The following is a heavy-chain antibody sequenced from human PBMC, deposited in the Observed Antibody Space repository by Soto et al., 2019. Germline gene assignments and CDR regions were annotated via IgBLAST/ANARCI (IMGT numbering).Heavy chain of an antibody. J-gene: IGHJ4*02. CDR2: IYWDDAK. CDR3: AHVLGYCSGGSCYSGPSDY. D-gene: IGHD2-15*01. V-gene: IGHV2-5*02. CDR1: GFSLSTRGMS. Sequence: QITLKESGPTLVKPTQTLTLTCSFSGFSLSTRGMSVVWIRQPPGKALEWLALIYWDDAKRYSPSLKSRLTISKDTSKNQVVLTMTNMDPADTATYYCAHVLGYCSGGSCYSGPSDYWGQGTLVTVSS.